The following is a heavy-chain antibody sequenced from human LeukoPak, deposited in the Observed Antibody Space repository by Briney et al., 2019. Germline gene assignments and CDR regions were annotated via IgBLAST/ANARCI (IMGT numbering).Heavy chain of an antibody. J-gene: IGHJ4*02. V-gene: IGHV3-23*01. CDR3: AKDLEWLSYFDY. CDR1: GFTFGSYA. D-gene: IGHD3-3*01. Sequence: GGSLRLSCAASGFTFGSYAMSWVRQAPGKGLEWVSSVSANGGSTYYADSVKGRFTIYRDNSKNTLYLQMNSLRAEDTAVYYCAKDLEWLSYFDYWGQGTLVTVSS. CDR2: VSANGGST.